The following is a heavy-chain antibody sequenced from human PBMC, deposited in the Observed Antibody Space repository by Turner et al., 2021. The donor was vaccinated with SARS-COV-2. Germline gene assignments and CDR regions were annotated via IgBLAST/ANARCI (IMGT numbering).Heavy chain of an antibody. CDR2: IYYSGST. CDR1: GGSISSSSYY. D-gene: IGHD1-26*01. Sequence: QLQLQESGPGLVKPSETLSLTCTVSGGSISSSSYYCGWIRQPPGKGLEWIGSIYYSGSTYYNPSLKSRVTISVDTSKNQFSLKLSSVTAADTAVYYCARHSPELRGDYFDYWGQGTLVTVSS. J-gene: IGHJ4*02. CDR3: ARHSPELRGDYFDY. V-gene: IGHV4-39*01.